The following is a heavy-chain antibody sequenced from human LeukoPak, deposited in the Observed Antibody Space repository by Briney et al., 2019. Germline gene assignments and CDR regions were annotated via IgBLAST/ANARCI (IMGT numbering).Heavy chain of an antibody. Sequence: ASVMVACKTSGYTFSGYYMHWVRQAAGQGLEWMGWINPNSGCTNYAQKFQGRVTMTRDTSISTAYMELSRLRSDDTAVYYCARVGYSGSYFPYFDYWGQGTLVTVSS. CDR1: GYTFSGYY. CDR3: ARVGYSGSYFPYFDY. CDR2: INPNSGCT. J-gene: IGHJ4*02. D-gene: IGHD1-26*01. V-gene: IGHV1-2*02.